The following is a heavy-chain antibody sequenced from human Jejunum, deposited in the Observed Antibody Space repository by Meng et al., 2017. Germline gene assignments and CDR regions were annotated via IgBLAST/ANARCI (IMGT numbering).Heavy chain of an antibody. D-gene: IGHD1-14*01. J-gene: IGHJ6*02. CDR3: ARGASNRYYYDMDV. Sequence: GESLKISCAASGFGFSSYAMSCVRQAPGKGLEWVSGISGSGGDTDYADSVKGRFTISRDNPKNTLYLQMNSLRAEDTAVYYCARGASNRYYYDMDVWGQGTTVTVSS. CDR2: ISGSGGDT. CDR1: GFGFSSYA. V-gene: IGHV3-23*01.